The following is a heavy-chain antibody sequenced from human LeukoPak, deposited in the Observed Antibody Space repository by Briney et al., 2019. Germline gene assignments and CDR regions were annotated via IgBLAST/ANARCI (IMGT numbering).Heavy chain of an antibody. CDR1: GYTFTGYY. CDR2: INPNSGGT. J-gene: IGHJ4*02. CDR3: ARAVNYYDSSGYTDY. D-gene: IGHD3-22*01. Sequence: ASVKVSCKASGYTFTGYYMHWVRQAPGQGLEWMGWINPNSGGTNYQGRVTMTRDTSISTAYMELSRLRSDDTAVYCCARAVNYYDSSGYTDYWGQGTLVTVSS. V-gene: IGHV1-2*02.